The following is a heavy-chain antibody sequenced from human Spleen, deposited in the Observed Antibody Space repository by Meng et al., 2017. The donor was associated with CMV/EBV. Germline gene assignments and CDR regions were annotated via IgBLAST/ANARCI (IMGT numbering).Heavy chain of an antibody. Sequence: FSFRNFAMPWVRQAPGKGLQWVAIIWNDGAKKYYAASVEGRFTIAGDNSKNAVYLQMNSLRVDDTAVYFCAKASTPLPLLWFGEPFDYWGRGTLVTVSS. CDR3: AKASTPLPLLWFGEPFDY. V-gene: IGHV3-33*06. D-gene: IGHD3-10*01. CDR1: FSFRNFA. CDR2: IWNDGAKK. J-gene: IGHJ4*02.